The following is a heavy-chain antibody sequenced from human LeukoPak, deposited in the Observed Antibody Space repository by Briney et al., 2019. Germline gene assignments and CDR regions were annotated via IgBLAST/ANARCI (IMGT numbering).Heavy chain of an antibody. V-gene: IGHV4-39*07. CDR3: ARKAPKKGWFDP. J-gene: IGHJ5*02. Sequence: SETLSLTCTVSGGSISSSDYHWGWIRQPPGKGLEWIGSIYHSGSTYYNPSLKSRVTISVDTSKNQFSLKLSSVTAADTAVYYCARKAPKKGWFDPWGQGTLVTVSS. CDR1: GGSISSSDYH. CDR2: IYHSGST.